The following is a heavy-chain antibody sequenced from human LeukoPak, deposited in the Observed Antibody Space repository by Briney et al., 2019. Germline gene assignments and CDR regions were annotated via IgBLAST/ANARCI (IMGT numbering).Heavy chain of an antibody. CDR2: IYHSGTT. V-gene: IGHV4-30-4*01. CDR1: GGSINSDNYY. Sequence: PSQTLSLTCTVSGGSINSDNYYWSWIRQPPGKGLEWIGFIYHSGTTYYSPSLKSRIIISIDTSKNQFSLKLRSVTAADTAVYFCARKDFVYLGFDPWGQGTLVTFSS. D-gene: IGHD3-16*01. J-gene: IGHJ5*02. CDR3: ARKDFVYLGFDP.